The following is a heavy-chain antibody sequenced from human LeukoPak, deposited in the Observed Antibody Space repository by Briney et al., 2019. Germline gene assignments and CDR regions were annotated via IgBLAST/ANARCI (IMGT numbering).Heavy chain of an antibody. Sequence: SETLSLTCTVSGGSISRSSYYWGWIRQPPGKGLEWIGSSYYSGSSYYNPSLKSRVTISVDTSKNQFSLRSSSVTAADTAVYYCARQDERVVVVPAAKQPWFDPWGQGTLVTVSS. CDR1: GGSISRSSYY. CDR3: ARQDERVVVVPAAKQPWFDP. J-gene: IGHJ5*02. CDR2: SYYSGSS. V-gene: IGHV4-39*01. D-gene: IGHD2-2*01.